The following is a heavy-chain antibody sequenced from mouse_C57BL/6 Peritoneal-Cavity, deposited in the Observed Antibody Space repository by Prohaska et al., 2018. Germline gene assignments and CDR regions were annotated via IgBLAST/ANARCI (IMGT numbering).Heavy chain of an antibody. CDR2: IFSGSGST. J-gene: IGHJ4*01. CDR3: ARWLLPYAMDY. Sequence: GLEWIGWIFSGSGSTYYNEKFKGKATLTVDKSSSTAYMLVSSLTSEDSAFYFCARWLLPYAMDYWGQGTSVTVSS. D-gene: IGHD2-3*01. V-gene: IGHV1-75*01.